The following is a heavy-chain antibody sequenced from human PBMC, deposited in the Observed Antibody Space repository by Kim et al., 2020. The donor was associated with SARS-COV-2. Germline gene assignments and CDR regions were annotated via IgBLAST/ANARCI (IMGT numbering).Heavy chain of an antibody. V-gene: IGHV1-69*13. Sequence: SVKVSCKASGGTFSSYAISWVRQAPGQGLEWMGGIIPIFGTANYAQKFQGRVTITADESTSTAYMELSSLRSEDTAVYYCARDTTSVGWFDPWGQGTLVTVPS. CDR2: IIPIFGTA. J-gene: IGHJ5*02. CDR3: ARDTTSVGWFDP. D-gene: IGHD1-1*01. CDR1: GGTFSSYA.